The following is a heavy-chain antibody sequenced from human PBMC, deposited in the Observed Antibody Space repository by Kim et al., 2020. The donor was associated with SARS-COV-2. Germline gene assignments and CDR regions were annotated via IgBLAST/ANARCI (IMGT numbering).Heavy chain of an antibody. CDR2: ISGSGGST. CDR3: AKSAPATSGAAGTFRGADY. J-gene: IGHJ4*02. Sequence: GGSLRLSCAASGFTFSSYAMSWVRQAPGKGLEWVSAISGSGGSTYYADSVKGRFTISRDNSKNTLYLQMNSLRAEDTAVYYCAKSAPATSGAAGTFRGADYWGQGTLVTVSS. D-gene: IGHD6-13*01. V-gene: IGHV3-23*01. CDR1: GFTFSSYA.